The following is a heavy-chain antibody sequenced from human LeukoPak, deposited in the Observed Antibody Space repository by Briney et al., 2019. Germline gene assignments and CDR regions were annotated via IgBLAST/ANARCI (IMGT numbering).Heavy chain of an antibody. CDR2: ISSSGSTI. CDR3: ARDRMGYYDSSGYLDY. V-gene: IGHV3-48*03. Sequence: QPGGSLRLSCAASGFTFSSYEMNWVRQAPGKGLEWVSYISSSGSTIYYADSVKGRFTISRDNAKNSLYLQMNSLRAEDTAVYYCARDRMGYYDSSGYLDYWGQGTLVTVSS. D-gene: IGHD3-22*01. CDR1: GFTFSSYE. J-gene: IGHJ4*02.